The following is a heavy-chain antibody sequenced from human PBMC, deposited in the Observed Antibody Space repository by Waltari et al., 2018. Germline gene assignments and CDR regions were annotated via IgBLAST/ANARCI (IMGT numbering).Heavy chain of an antibody. J-gene: IGHJ6*02. CDR1: GFTFSRYW. CDR3: ARVATKTYSSPVPGRPYYYGMDV. V-gene: IGHV3-74*01. CDR2: INSDGSST. D-gene: IGHD6-19*01. Sequence: EAQLVESGGGLAQPGESLRLSCAAYGFTFSRYWMDWVRQAPGKGLVWVSRINSDGSSTTYADSVKGRFTISRDNAKNTLYVQMNRLRAEDTAVYYCARVATKTYSSPVPGRPYYYGMDVWGQGTTVTVSS.